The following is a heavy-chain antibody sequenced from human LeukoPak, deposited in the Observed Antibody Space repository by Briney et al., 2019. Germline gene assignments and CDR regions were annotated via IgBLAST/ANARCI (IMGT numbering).Heavy chain of an antibody. V-gene: IGHV3-15*01. Sequence: GSLRLSWAASGLTFTDVWMNRVRQAPGKGVEGVGRIKSKDDGATRDFAAAVRGRFIISRDDSKNMLYLQMDALKTEDTAVYYCTTGTGRSDFDYWGQGTPVTVSS. CDR3: TTGTGRSDFDY. CDR1: GLTFTDVW. CDR2: IKSKDDGATR. J-gene: IGHJ4*02. D-gene: IGHD1-1*01.